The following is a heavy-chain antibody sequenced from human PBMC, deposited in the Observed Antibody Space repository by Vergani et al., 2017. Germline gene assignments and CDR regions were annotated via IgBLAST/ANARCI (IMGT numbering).Heavy chain of an antibody. CDR1: GFTVSSNY. Sequence: EVQLVETGGGLIQPGGSPRLSCAASGFTVSSNYMSWVRQAPGKGLEWVSVIYSGGSTYYADSVKGRFTISRDNSKNTLYLQMNSLRAEDTAVYYCARATGPSNYGQLVLYYYYMDVWGKGTTVTVSS. CDR2: IYSGGST. D-gene: IGHD6-6*01. CDR3: ARATGPSNYGQLVLYYYYMDV. J-gene: IGHJ6*03. V-gene: IGHV3-53*02.